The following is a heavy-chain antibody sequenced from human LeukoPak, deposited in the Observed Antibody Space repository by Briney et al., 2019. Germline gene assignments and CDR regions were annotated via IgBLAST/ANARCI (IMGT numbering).Heavy chain of an antibody. D-gene: IGHD6-19*01. Sequence: GGSLRLSCAASGFTFTSSAMSWVRQAPGKGLEWVSAIYGSGGRTYYADSVKGRFTISRDNSKNTLYLQMNSLRAEDTAVYYCARDRKYSSGWYGRGDYWGQGTLVTVSS. CDR3: ARDRKYSSGWYGRGDY. CDR1: GFTFTSSA. V-gene: IGHV3-23*01. CDR2: IYGSGGRT. J-gene: IGHJ4*02.